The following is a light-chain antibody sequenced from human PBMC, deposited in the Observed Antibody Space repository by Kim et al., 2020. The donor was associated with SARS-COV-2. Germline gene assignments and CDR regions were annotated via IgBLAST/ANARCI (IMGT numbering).Light chain of an antibody. CDR2: SNN. V-gene: IGLV1-44*01. Sequence: GPRVTISCSGSSSNIESNTVNWDQQLPGTAPKHLIYSNNQRPSGVPDRFSGSKSGTSASLAISGLQSEDEADYYCAAWDDSLNGPVFGGGTQLTVL. J-gene: IGLJ2*01. CDR1: SSNIESNT. CDR3: AAWDDSLNGPV.